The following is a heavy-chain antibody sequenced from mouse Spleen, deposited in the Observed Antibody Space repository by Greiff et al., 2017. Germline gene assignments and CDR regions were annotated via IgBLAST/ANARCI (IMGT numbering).Heavy chain of an antibody. CDR1: GFTFSSYA. CDR3: ARDTTVYFDY. D-gene: IGHD1-1*01. CDR2: ISSGGSYT. J-gene: IGHJ2*01. Sequence: EVKLMESGGGLVKPGGSLKLSCAASGFTFSSYAMSWVRQTPEKRLEWVATISSGGSYTYYPDSVKGRFTISRDNAKNTLYLQMSSLRSEDTAMYYCARDTTVYFDYWGQGTTLTVSS. V-gene: IGHV5-9-1*01.